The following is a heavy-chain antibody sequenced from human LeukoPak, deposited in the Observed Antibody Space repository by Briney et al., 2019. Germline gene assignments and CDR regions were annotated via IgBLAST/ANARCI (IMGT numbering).Heavy chain of an antibody. CDR3: ARGGQYYYDSSGYFDY. CDR1: GFTFTNYA. V-gene: IGHV3-23*01. D-gene: IGHD3-22*01. CDR2: ISGSGGKT. J-gene: IGHJ4*02. Sequence: GGSLRLSCVASGFTFTNYAMTWVRQAPGKGLEWVSSISGSGGKTYYADSVKDRFTISRDNSRNTLYLQMSSLRAEDTAIYYCARGGQYYYDSSGYFDYWGQGTLVTVSS.